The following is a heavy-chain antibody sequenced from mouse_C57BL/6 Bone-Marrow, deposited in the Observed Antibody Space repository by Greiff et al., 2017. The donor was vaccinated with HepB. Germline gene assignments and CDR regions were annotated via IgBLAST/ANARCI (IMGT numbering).Heavy chain of an antibody. Sequence: VQLQESGPGLVQPSQSLSITCTVSGFSLTSYGVHWVRQSPGKGLEWLGVIWSGGSTDYNAAFISRLSISKDNSKSQVFFKMNSLQADDTAIYYCATKRENYYCSRDWYFDVWGTGTTVTVSS. D-gene: IGHD1-1*01. CDR1: GFSLTSYG. V-gene: IGHV2-2*01. CDR3: ATKRENYYCSRDWYFDV. CDR2: IWSGGST. J-gene: IGHJ1*03.